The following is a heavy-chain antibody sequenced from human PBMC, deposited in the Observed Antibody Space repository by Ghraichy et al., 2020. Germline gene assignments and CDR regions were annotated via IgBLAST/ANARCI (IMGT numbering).Heavy chain of an antibody. D-gene: IGHD3-22*01. J-gene: IGHJ4*02. CDR3: AKGLDYYDTSGYSFFNY. Sequence: GGSLRLSCAVSGFNFSKCAMSWVRQAPGKGLELVSSISGSGASTTYADSVKGRFTISRDNSQSTLYLQMNSLRAEDTAMYYCAKGLDYYDTSGYSFFNYWGQGTLVTVSS. CDR2: ISGSGAST. CDR1: GFNFSKCA. V-gene: IGHV3-23*01.